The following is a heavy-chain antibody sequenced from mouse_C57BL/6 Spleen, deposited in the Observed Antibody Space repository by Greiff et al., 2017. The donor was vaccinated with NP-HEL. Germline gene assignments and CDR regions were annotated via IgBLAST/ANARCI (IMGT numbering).Heavy chain of an antibody. D-gene: IGHD1-1*01. CDR1: GFTFSSYG. J-gene: IGHJ3*01. V-gene: IGHV5-6*01. CDR2: ISSGGSYT. CDR3: ARDYYYGSSPFAY. Sequence: EVQVVESGGDLVKPGGSLKLSCAASGFTFSSYGMSWVRQTPDKRLEWVATISSGGSYTYYPDSVKGRFTISRDNAKNTLYLQMSSLKSEDTAMYYCARDYYYGSSPFAYWGQGTLVTVSA.